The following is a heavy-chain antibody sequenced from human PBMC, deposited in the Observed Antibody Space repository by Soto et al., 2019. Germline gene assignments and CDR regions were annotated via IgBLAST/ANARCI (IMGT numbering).Heavy chain of an antibody. D-gene: IGHD3-10*01. CDR2: ISGSDGRT. J-gene: IGHJ4*02. V-gene: IGHV3-23*01. CDR1: GFTFSRYA. Sequence: EVRLLESGGGLVQPGGSLRLSCAASGFTFSRYAMSWVRQAPGKGLEWVSAISGSDGRTYYADSVKGRFTISRDNSKNTLYLQMYSLRAEDTAVYYCAKDIYGSGSYYNSPFDYWGQGTLVTVSS. CDR3: AKDIYGSGSYYNSPFDY.